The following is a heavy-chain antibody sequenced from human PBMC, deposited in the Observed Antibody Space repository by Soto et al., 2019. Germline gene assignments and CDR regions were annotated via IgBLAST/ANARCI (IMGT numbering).Heavy chain of an antibody. CDR3: ARELRITTAGPRPYDY. J-gene: IGHJ4*02. CDR1: GDTFNSYA. Sequence: QVQLVQSGAEVKKPGSSVKVSCKASGDTFNSYAVNWVRQAPGQGLEWMGGIIPIFGAAHYAQKFQGRVTITADESTRTVYMELRSLRSDDTAVFYCARELRITTAGPRPYDYWGQGTLVTVSS. D-gene: IGHD6-13*01. V-gene: IGHV1-69*12. CDR2: IIPIFGAA.